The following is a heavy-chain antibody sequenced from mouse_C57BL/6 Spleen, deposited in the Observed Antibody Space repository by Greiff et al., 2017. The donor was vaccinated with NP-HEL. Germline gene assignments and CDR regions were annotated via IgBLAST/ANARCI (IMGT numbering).Heavy chain of an antibody. Sequence: EVQLVESGAELVRPGASVKLSCTASGFNIKDDYMHWVKQRPEQGLEWIGWIDPENGDTEYASKFQGKATITAETSSNTAYLQLSSLTSEDTAVYYCTTTVVATSDYWGQGTTLTVSS. CDR2: IDPENGDT. CDR3: TTTVVATSDY. J-gene: IGHJ2*01. V-gene: IGHV14-4*01. CDR1: GFNIKDDY. D-gene: IGHD1-1*01.